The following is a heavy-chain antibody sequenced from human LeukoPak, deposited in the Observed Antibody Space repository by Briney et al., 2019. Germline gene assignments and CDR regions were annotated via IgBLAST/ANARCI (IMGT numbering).Heavy chain of an antibody. D-gene: IGHD5-18*01. J-gene: IGHJ4*02. CDR2: IRYDGSNK. Sequence: PGGSLRLSCAASGFTFSSYGMHWVRQAPGKGLEWVAFIRYDGSNKYYADSVKGRFTISRDNSKNTLYLQMNSLRAEDTAVYYCAKDRSRYSYGADYWGQGTLVTVSS. CDR1: GFTFSSYG. CDR3: AKDRSRYSYGADY. V-gene: IGHV3-30*02.